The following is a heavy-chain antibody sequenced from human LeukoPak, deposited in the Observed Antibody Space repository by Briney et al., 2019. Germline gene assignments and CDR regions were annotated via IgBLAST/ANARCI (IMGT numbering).Heavy chain of an antibody. V-gene: IGHV3-15*01. D-gene: IGHD1-26*01. CDR1: GFTFSNAW. CDR3: TTQVGATAVFFNYFDY. CDR2: IKSITDGGTT. Sequence: GGSLRLSCAASGFTFSNAWMSWVRQAPGKGLEWVGRIKSITDGGTTDYAAPVKGRFTISRDDSKNTLYLQMNSLKTEDTAVYYCTTQVGATAVFFNYFDYWGQGTLVTVSS. J-gene: IGHJ4*02.